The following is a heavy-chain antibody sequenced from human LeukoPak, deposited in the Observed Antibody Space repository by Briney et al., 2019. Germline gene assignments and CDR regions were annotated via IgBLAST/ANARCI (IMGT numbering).Heavy chain of an antibody. D-gene: IGHD3-10*01. CDR2: IYHSGST. CDR1: GDSISSSNW. V-gene: IGHV4-4*02. J-gene: IGHJ4*02. Sequence: SETLSLTCAVSGDSISSSNWWCWVRQPPGKGLEWIGEIYHSGSTNYNPSLKSRVTISVDKSKSQVSLKLSSVTAADTALYYCAREHSYGSGSYYIDYWGQGTLVTVSS. CDR3: AREHSYGSGSYYIDY.